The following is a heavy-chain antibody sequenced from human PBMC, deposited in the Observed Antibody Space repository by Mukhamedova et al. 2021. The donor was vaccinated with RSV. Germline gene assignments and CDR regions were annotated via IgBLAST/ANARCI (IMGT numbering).Heavy chain of an antibody. CDR3: AKEGIAAAGALGY. Sequence: AEDMGGRFTISRDNSKNRLYLQMNSLRAEDTAVYYCAKEGIAAAGALGYWGQGTLVTVSS. D-gene: IGHD6-13*01. J-gene: IGHJ4*02. V-gene: IGHV3-23*01.